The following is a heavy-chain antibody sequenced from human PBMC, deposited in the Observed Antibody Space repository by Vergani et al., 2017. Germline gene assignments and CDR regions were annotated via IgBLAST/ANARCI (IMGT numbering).Heavy chain of an antibody. CDR2: IKQDGSEK. D-gene: IGHD3-22*01. CDR3: ARKDSSGYYTYYYYGMDV. V-gene: IGHV3-7*04. Sequence: EVQLVESGGGLVQPGGSLRLPCAASGFTFSSYWMSWVRQAPGKGLEWVANIKQDGSEKYYVDSVKGRFTISRDNAKNSLYLQMNSLRAEDTAVYYCARKDSSGYYTYYYYGMDVWGQGTTVTVSS. J-gene: IGHJ6*02. CDR1: GFTFSSYW.